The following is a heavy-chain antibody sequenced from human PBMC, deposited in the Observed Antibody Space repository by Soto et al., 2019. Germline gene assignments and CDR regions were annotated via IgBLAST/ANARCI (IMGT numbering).Heavy chain of an antibody. Sequence: PGGSLRLSCAASGFTFSSYAMSWVRQAPGKGLEWVSAISGSGGSTYYADSVKGRFTISRDNSKNTLYLQMNSLRAEDTAVYYCAKGYISGSYRKNYGMDVWGQGTTVTVSS. CDR1: GFTFSSYA. CDR2: ISGSGGST. V-gene: IGHV3-23*01. J-gene: IGHJ6*02. CDR3: AKGYISGSYRKNYGMDV. D-gene: IGHD1-26*01.